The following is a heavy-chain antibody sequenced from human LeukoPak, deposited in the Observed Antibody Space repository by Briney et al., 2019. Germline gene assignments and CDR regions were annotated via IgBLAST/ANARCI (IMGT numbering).Heavy chain of an antibody. V-gene: IGHV3-23*01. CDR3: AREYYDFWSGYYNAFDY. Sequence: PGGSLRLSCAASGFTLSSYGMSWVRQAPGKGLEWVSVITGSGGTTIYADPVKGRFTISRDNSKNTLYLQMNSLRAEDTAVYYCAREYYDFWSGYYNAFDYWGQGTLVTVSS. D-gene: IGHD3-3*01. CDR2: ITGSGGTT. J-gene: IGHJ4*02. CDR1: GFTLSSYG.